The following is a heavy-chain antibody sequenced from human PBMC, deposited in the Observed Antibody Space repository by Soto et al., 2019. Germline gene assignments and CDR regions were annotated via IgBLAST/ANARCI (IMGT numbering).Heavy chain of an antibody. CDR3: ARGRYGDY. CDR2: ISAHNGNT. CDR1: GYGFTTYG. D-gene: IGHD1-1*01. J-gene: IGHJ4*02. Sequence: QVHLVQSGAEVKKPGASVKVSCKGSGYGFTTYGITLVRQAPGQGLEWMAWISAHNGNTNYAQKRQGRVTVTRDTSTSTAYMELRSLRSDDTAVYYCARGRYGDYWGQGALVTVSS. V-gene: IGHV1-18*01.